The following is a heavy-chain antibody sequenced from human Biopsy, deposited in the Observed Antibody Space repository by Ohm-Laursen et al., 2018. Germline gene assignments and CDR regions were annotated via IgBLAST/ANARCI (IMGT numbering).Heavy chain of an antibody. CDR3: TRSAGYGYDY. J-gene: IGHJ4*02. CDR2: IKKKSNNDAT. D-gene: IGHD5-12*01. Sequence: RLSCAASGFNLSAFALHWVRQASGRGLEWVGRIKKKSNNDATAYAESMKGRFSIFRDDSKSTSFLQMNSLKIEDTAVYFCTRSAGYGYDYWGQGILVTVSS. V-gene: IGHV3-73*01. CDR1: GFNLSAFA.